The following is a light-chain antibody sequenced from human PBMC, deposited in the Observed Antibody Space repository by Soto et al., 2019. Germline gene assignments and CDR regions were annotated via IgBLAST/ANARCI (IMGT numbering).Light chain of an antibody. Sequence: EIVITQTPATLSVSPGERSSVSCRASQSVSSNLAWYQQKPGQAPRLLIYGASTRATGIPARFSGSGSGTEFTLTISSLQSEDFAVYYCQQYNNWPITFGQGTRLEIK. CDR2: GAS. CDR1: QSVSSN. J-gene: IGKJ5*01. CDR3: QQYNNWPIT. V-gene: IGKV3-15*01.